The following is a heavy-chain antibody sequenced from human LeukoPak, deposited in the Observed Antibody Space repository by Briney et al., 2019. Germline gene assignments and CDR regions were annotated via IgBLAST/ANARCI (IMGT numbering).Heavy chain of an antibody. CDR1: GGSISGYY. V-gene: IGHV4-4*07. CDR3: ARDRCSSTSCYGPLEYNWFDP. D-gene: IGHD2-2*01. CDR2: IYTSGST. Sequence: SETLSLTCTVSGGSISGYYWSWIRQPAGKGLEWIGRIYTSGSTNYNPSLKSRVTMSVDTSKNQFSLKLSSVTAADTAVYYCARDRCSSTSCYGPLEYNWFDPWGQGTLVTVSS. J-gene: IGHJ5*02.